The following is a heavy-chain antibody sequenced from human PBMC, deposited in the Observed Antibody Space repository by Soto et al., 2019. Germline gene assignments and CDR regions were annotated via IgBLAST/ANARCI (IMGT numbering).Heavy chain of an antibody. CDR1: GFSVTTHY. CDR2: TFTGGST. Sequence: EVQLVETGGGLIQPGGSLRLSCLASGFSVTTHYIIWVRQPPGKGLEWVSTTFTGGSTHYADSVKGRFSISRDNSKNTVYLQMYNLRVEDTAVYYCAKKPPSSIQGWAFGMDVWGQGTTVSVSS. D-gene: IGHD1-26*01. J-gene: IGHJ6*02. V-gene: IGHV3-53*02. CDR3: AKKPPSSIQGWAFGMDV.